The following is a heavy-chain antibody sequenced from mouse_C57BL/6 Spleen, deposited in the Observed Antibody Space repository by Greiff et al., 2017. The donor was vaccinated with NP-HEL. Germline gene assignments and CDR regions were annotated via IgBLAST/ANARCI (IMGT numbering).Heavy chain of an antibody. J-gene: IGHJ2*01. Sequence: EVMLVESGGGLVKPGGSLKLSCAASGFTFSSYAMSWVRQTPEKRLEWVATISDGGSYTYYPDNVKGRFTISRDNAKNNLYLQMSHLKSEDTAMYYCARARGRFDYWGQGTTLTVSS. CDR3: ARARGRFDY. V-gene: IGHV5-4*03. D-gene: IGHD3-3*01. CDR2: ISDGGSYT. CDR1: GFTFSSYA.